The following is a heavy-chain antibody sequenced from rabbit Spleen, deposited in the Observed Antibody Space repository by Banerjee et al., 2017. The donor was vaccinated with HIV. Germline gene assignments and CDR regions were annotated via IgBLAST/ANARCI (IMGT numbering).Heavy chain of an antibody. CDR3: ARDTGSSFSTYGMDL. CDR1: GFSFSSNYY. CDR2: IYPGSSGST. Sequence: QSLEESGGGLVQPEGSLTLTCTASGFSFSSNYYMCWVRQAPGKGLEWIACIYPGSSGSTYYASWAKGRFTCSKTSSTTVTLQMTSLTAADTATYFCARDTGSSFSTYGMDLWGQGTLVTVS. J-gene: IGHJ6*01. D-gene: IGHD8-1*01. V-gene: IGHV1S40*01.